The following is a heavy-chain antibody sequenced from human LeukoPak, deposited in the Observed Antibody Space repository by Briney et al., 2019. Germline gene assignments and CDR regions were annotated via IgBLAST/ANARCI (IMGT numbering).Heavy chain of an antibody. CDR1: GGTFSSYA. Sequence: SVKVSCKASGGTFSSYAISWVRQAPGQGLEWIGGIIPIFGTANYAQKFQGRVTIITDESTSTAYMELSSLRSEDMAVYYCARDAQYYDFWSGYYTNWFDPWGQGTLVTVSS. J-gene: IGHJ5*02. CDR2: IIPIFGTA. CDR3: ARDAQYYDFWSGYYTNWFDP. D-gene: IGHD3-3*01. V-gene: IGHV1-69*05.